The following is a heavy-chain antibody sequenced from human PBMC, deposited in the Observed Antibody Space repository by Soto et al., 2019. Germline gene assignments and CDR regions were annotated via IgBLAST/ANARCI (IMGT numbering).Heavy chain of an antibody. J-gene: IGHJ4*02. CDR3: ARGGYSYGFLDQDYYFDY. CDR2: IWYDGSNK. D-gene: IGHD5-18*01. CDR1: GFTFSSYG. V-gene: IGHV3-33*01. Sequence: GGSLRLSCAASGFTFSSYGMHWVRQAPGKGLEWVAVIWYDGSNKYYADSVKGRFTISRDNPKNTLYLQMNSLRAEDTAVYYCARGGYSYGFLDQDYYFDYWGQGTLVTVSS.